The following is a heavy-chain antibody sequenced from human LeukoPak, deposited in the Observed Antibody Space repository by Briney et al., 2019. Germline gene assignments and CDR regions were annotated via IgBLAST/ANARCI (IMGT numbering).Heavy chain of an antibody. Sequence: ASVKVSCKTSGYIFTGYYIHWVRQAPGQGLEWMGILNSSGGSTTYAQKFQGRITMTRDASTSTVYMELRSLRSEDTAVYYCARDRWELPYYFDYWGQGTLVTVSS. CDR2: LNSSGGST. D-gene: IGHD1-26*01. J-gene: IGHJ4*02. V-gene: IGHV1-46*01. CDR3: ARDRWELPYYFDY. CDR1: GYIFTGYY.